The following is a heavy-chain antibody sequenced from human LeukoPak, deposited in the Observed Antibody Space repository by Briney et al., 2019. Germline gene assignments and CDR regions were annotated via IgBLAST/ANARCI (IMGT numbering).Heavy chain of an antibody. CDR2: IYTSGST. J-gene: IGHJ5*02. Sequence: PSETLSLTCTVSGGSISSYYWSWIRQPAGKGLEWIGRIYTSGSTNYNPSLKSRVTISVDTSKNQFSLKLSSVTAADTAVYYCARTGEWLTTDFTWFDPWGQGTLVTVSS. V-gene: IGHV4-4*07. D-gene: IGHD3-3*01. CDR1: GGSISSYY. CDR3: ARTGEWLTTDFTWFDP.